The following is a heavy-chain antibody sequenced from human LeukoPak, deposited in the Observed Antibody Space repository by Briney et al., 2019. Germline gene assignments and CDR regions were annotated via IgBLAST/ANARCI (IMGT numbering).Heavy chain of an antibody. J-gene: IGHJ4*02. V-gene: IGHV3-30*09. CDR2: ISYDGSIK. Sequence: GGSLRLSRAASGFTFSNFAMNWVRQAPGKGLEWVAFISYDGSIKSYADSVKGRFAVSRDNSKNTLHLQMNSLRPEDTAFYYCAKSYDNGWYVCDYWGQGTLVTVSS. CDR3: AKSYDNGWYVCDY. D-gene: IGHD6-19*01. CDR1: GFTFSNFA.